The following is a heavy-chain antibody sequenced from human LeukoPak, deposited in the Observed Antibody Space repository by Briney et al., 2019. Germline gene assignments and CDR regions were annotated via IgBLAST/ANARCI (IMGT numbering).Heavy chain of an antibody. D-gene: IGHD1-26*01. CDR1: GFTFTSSA. V-gene: IGHV1-58*02. Sequence: SVKVSCKASGFTFTSSAMQWVRQARGQRLEWIGWIVVGSGNTNYAQKFQERVTITRDMSTSTAYMELSSLRSEDTAVYYCAAELYSGSYGRCCSFAFWGQGSQVTVSS. CDR3: AAELYSGSYGRCCSFAF. J-gene: IGHJ4*02. CDR2: IVVGSGNT.